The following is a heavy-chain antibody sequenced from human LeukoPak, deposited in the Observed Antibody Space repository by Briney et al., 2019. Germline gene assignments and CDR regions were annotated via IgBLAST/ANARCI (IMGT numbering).Heavy chain of an antibody. CDR3: ATAIAVANDAFDI. D-gene: IGHD6-19*01. CDR1: GGSISSYY. J-gene: IGHJ3*02. Sequence: SETLSLTCTVSGGSISSYYWSCIRQPPGKGLEWIGYINYSGSTNYNPSLKSRVTISVDTSKNQFSLKLSSVTAADTAVYYCATAIAVANDAFDICGQGTMVTVSS. V-gene: IGHV4-59*01. CDR2: INYSGST.